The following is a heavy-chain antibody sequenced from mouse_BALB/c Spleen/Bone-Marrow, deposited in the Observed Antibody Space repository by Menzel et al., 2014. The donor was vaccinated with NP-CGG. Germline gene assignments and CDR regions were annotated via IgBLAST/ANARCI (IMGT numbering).Heavy chain of an antibody. CDR3: ARDMITTRAMDY. V-gene: IGHV1-63*02. CDR1: GNTFTNYW. D-gene: IGHD2-4*01. Sequence: QVQLQQSGAELVRPGTSVKISCKASGNTFTNYWLGWVKQRPGHGLEWIGDIYPGGGYTDYNEKFKGKATLTADTSSSTAYMQLSSLTSEDSAVYFCARDMITTRAMDYWGQGTSVTVSS. J-gene: IGHJ4*01. CDR2: IYPGGGYT.